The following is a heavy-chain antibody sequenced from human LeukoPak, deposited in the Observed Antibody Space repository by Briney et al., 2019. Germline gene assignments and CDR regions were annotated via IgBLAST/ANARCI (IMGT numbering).Heavy chain of an antibody. J-gene: IGHJ4*02. CDR3: ARSSGYNYDY. CDR1: GSTFSTYS. D-gene: IGHD3-22*01. Sequence: PGGSLRLSCAASGSTFSTYSMNWVRQAPGKGLEWVSYILYSRTTTYYADSVKGRFTISRDNARNSLYLQMNSLRAEDTAVYYCARSSGYNYDYWGQGTLVTVSS. CDR2: ILYSRTTT. V-gene: IGHV3-48*01.